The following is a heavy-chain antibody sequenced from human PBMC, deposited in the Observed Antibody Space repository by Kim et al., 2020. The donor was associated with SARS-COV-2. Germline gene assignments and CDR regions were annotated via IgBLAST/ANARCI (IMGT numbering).Heavy chain of an antibody. D-gene: IGHD3-22*01. CDR1: GGSISSGGYY. CDR2: IYYSGST. V-gene: IGHV4-31*03. J-gene: IGHJ3*02. CDR3: ARVRAITMIVVVTIDAFDI. Sequence: SETLSLTCTVSGGSISSGGYYWSWIRQHPGKGLEWIGYIYYSGSTYYNPSLKSRVTISVDTSKNQFSLKLSSVTAADMAVYYGARVRAITMIVVVTIDAFDIWGQGTIVTVSS.